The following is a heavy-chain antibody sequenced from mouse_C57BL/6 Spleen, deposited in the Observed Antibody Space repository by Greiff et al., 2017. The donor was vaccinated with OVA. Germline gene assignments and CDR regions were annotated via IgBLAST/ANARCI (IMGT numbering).Heavy chain of an antibody. J-gene: IGHJ3*01. CDR3: ARRSLTYDYDAWFAY. CDR1: GYSFTGYY. Sequence: EVQLQQSGPELVKPGASVKISCKASGYSFTGYYMNWVKQSPEKSLEWIGEINPSTGGTTYNQKFKSKATLTVDKSSSTAYMQLKSLTSEDSAVYYCARRSLTYDYDAWFAYWGQGTLVTVSA. D-gene: IGHD2-4*01. CDR2: INPSTGGT. V-gene: IGHV1-42*01.